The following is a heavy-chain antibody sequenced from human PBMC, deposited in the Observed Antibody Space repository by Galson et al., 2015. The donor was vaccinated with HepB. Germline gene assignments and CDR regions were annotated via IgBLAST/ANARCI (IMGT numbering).Heavy chain of an antibody. Sequence: QVQLQESGPGLVKPSETLSLTCTVSGGSISSGDYYWSWIRQPPGKGLEWIGYIYYSGSTYYNPSLKSRVTISVDSAKNQFSLKLGTVTAADTTVYYCARFVAAAHFDYWGQGTLVTVSS. CDR2: IYYSGST. CDR3: ARFVAAAHFDY. D-gene: IGHD6-13*01. J-gene: IGHJ4*02. V-gene: IGHV4-30-4*01. CDR1: GGSISSGDYY.